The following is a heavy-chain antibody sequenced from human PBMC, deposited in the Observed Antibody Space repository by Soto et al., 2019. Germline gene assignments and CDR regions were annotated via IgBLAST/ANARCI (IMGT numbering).Heavy chain of an antibody. V-gene: IGHV3-23*01. J-gene: IGHJ6*02. CDR1: GFTFSSYA. CDR2: ISGSGGST. D-gene: IGHD5-12*01. CDR3: GNGYSGYDPPYYYGMDV. Sequence: GSLRLSCAASGFTFSSYAMSWVRQAPGKGLEWVSAISGSGGSTYYADSVKGRFTISRDNSKNTLYLQMNSLRAEDTAVYYCGNGYSGYDPPYYYGMDVWGQGTTVTVSS.